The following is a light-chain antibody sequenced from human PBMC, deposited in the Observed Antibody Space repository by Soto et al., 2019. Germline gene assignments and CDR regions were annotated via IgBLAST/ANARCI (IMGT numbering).Light chain of an antibody. CDR1: QSVSSSY. V-gene: IGKV3-20*01. Sequence: EIVLTQSPGTLSLSPGERATLSCRASQSVSSSYLAWYQQKPGQAPRLLIYGASSRATGIPDRFSGSWSGTDFTHTISRLEPEDFAVYYCHQYDSSPLTFGGGTKVEIK. CDR2: GAS. CDR3: HQYDSSPLT. J-gene: IGKJ4*01.